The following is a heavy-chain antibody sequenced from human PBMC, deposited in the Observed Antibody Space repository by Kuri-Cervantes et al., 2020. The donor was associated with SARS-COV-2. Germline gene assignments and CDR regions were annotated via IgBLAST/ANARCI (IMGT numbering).Heavy chain of an antibody. CDR1: GFMFSAYG. J-gene: IGHJ4*02. D-gene: IGHD1-26*01. V-gene: IGHV3-33*01. CDR3: ARRESGSYFGFLDS. Sequence: GESLKISCAASGFMFSAYGMHWVRQSPGKGLEWLAFIWFDGSQTYYSDSVKGRFTISRDNSNNTLYLQMNSLRVEDTAMYYCARRESGSYFGFLDSWGQGILVTSPQ. CDR2: IWFDGSQT.